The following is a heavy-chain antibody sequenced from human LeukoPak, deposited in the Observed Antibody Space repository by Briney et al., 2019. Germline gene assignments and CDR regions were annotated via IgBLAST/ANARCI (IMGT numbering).Heavy chain of an antibody. D-gene: IGHD5-24*01. CDR3: ARDYKYAFDN. CDR2: IGISSGNT. Sequence: GGSLRLSCAASGFSFSAYSMNWVRQAPGKGLEWISYIGISSGNTKYADSVKGRFTISGDKAKNSLYLQMNSLRVEDTAVYYCARDYKYAFDNWGQGTLVTVSS. CDR1: GFSFSAYS. J-gene: IGHJ4*02. V-gene: IGHV3-48*01.